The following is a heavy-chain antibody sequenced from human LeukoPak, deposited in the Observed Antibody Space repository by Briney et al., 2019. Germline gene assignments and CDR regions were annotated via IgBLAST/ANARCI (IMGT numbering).Heavy chain of an antibody. CDR1: GFTFDNSA. CDR3: AKDRFYYYYYYGMDV. V-gene: IGHV3-43*02. J-gene: IGHJ6*02. CDR2: ISGDGGST. D-gene: IGHD3-10*01. Sequence: GGSLRLSCVASGFTFDNSAMHWVRQAPGKGLEWVSLISGDGGSTYYADSVMGRFTISRDNSRNSLYLQMNSLRTEDTALYYCAKDRFYYYYYYGMDVWGRGTTVTVSS.